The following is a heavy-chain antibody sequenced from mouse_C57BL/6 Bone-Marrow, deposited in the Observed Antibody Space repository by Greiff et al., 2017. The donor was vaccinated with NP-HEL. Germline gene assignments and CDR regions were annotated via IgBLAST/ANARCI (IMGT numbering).Heavy chain of an antibody. CDR2: IDPSDSYT. Sequence: VQLQQPGAELVMPGASVKLSCKASGYTFTSYWMHWVKQRPGQGLEWIGEIDPSDSYTNYNQKFKGKSTLTVDKSSSTAYMQLSSLTSEDSAVYYCARDYGYNPYYFDYWGQGTTLTVSS. CDR1: GYTFTSYW. CDR3: ARDYGYNPYYFDY. V-gene: IGHV1-69*01. D-gene: IGHD2-2*01. J-gene: IGHJ2*01.